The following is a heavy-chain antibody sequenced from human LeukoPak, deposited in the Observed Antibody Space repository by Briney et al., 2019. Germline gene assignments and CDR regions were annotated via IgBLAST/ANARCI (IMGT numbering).Heavy chain of an antibody. V-gene: IGHV4-59*12. CDR1: GGSISSYY. CDR2: IYYSGST. J-gene: IGHJ5*02. Sequence: PSETLSLTCTVSGGSISSYYWSWIRQPPGKGLEWIGYIYYSGSTNYNPSLKSRVTISVDTSKNQFSLKLSSVTAADTAVYYCARGPPRYFFDTAMVKTKTKYNWFDPWGQGTLVTVSS. CDR3: ARGPPRYFFDTAMVKTKTKYNWFDP. D-gene: IGHD5-18*01.